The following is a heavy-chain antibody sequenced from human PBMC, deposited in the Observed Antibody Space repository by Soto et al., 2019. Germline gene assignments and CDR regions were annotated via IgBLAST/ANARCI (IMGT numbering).Heavy chain of an antibody. CDR3: ARVDVLRLGGMDV. J-gene: IGHJ6*02. V-gene: IGHV1-46*01. Sequence: SVEVSCKASGYALTGCYRHWVRPATGKGLEWMGIINPNSGSTSYAQKFQGRVTMTRDTSTSTVYMELSSLRSEDTAVYYCARVDVLRLGGMDVWGQGTTVTVSS. D-gene: IGHD3-3*01. CDR2: INPNSGST. CDR1: GYALTGCY.